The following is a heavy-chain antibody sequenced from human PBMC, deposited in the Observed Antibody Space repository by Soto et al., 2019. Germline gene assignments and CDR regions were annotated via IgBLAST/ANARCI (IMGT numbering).Heavy chain of an antibody. CDR3: ARTWLLKLSFDY. V-gene: IGHV2-5*02. CDR1: GFSLSTSGVG. Sequence: SGPTLVNPSQTLTVTCAFSGFSLSTSGVGVGWIRQPPGKALEWLALIYWDDDKRYSPSLKSRLTITKDTSKNQVVLTMTNMDPVDTATYYCARTWLLKLSFDYWGQGTLVTVSS. CDR2: IYWDDDK. D-gene: IGHD3-16*02. J-gene: IGHJ4*02.